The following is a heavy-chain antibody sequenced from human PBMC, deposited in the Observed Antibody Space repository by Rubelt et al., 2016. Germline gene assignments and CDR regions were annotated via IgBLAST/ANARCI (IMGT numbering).Heavy chain of an antibody. CDR3: ARTRIYTSAWALDY. V-gene: IGHV2-26*01. D-gene: IGHD6-19*01. CDR2: IFSNDEE. J-gene: IGHJ4*02. CDR1: GFSLRNARMG. Sequence: QVTLRESGPALVKPTQTLTLTCTVSGFSLRNARMGVSWIRQPPGKALEWLAHIFSNDEESYSTSLKSRLAISKDTSKNQVVLTMTNRDPVDTATYYCARTRIYTSAWALDYWGQGALVTVSS.